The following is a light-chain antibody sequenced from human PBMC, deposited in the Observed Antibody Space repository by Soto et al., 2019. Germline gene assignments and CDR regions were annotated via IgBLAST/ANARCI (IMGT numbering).Light chain of an antibody. CDR1: QGISSY. J-gene: IGKJ1*01. CDR2: AAS. V-gene: IGKV1-9*01. Sequence: DVQLTQSPSFLSASVGDRVTITCRASQGISSYLAWYQQKPGRAPNLLIYAASTMQSGVPSRFSGSGSRTEFTLTISSLQPEDFTTYYCQPLHSYPRTFGQGTRVEIK. CDR3: QPLHSYPRT.